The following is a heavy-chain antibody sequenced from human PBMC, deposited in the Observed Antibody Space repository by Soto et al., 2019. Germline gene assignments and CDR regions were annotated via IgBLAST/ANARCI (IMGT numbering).Heavy chain of an antibody. D-gene: IGHD2-15*01. J-gene: IGHJ3*01. V-gene: IGHV3-13*01. CDR2: IGTAGDT. CDR1: GFNFSSYD. Sequence: EVQLVESGGGLVQPGESLRLSCEASGFNFSSYDMHWVRQATGKGLEWVSVIGTAGDTYYPGSVKGRFTISRENAKNSLYLQMTSLRAGDTAVYYCARAGQGASCSGGSCYLGASDVWGQGTMVTVSS. CDR3: ARAGQGASCSGGSCYLGASDV.